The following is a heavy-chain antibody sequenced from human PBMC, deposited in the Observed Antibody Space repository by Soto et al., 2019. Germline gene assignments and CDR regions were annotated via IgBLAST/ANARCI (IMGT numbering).Heavy chain of an antibody. CDR1: GFTFSSYA. V-gene: IGHV3-30-3*01. CDR2: ISYDGSNK. J-gene: IGHJ4*02. CDR3: ARAGGLLLDY. Sequence: QVQLVESGGGVVQPGRSLRLSCAASGFTFSSYAMHWVRQAPGKGLEWVAVISYDGSNKYYADSVKGRFTISRDISKNTLYLRMNSLRAEDTAVYYCARAGGLLLDYWGQGTLVLVSS. D-gene: IGHD2-15*01.